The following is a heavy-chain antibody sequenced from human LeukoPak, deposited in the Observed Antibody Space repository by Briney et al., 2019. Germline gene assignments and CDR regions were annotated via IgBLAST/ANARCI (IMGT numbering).Heavy chain of an antibody. D-gene: IGHD4/OR15-4a*01. V-gene: IGHV4-59*01. Sequence: PSETLSLTCTVSGGSISSNYWSWIRQPPGKGLEWIGCIYNSGSTIYNPSLKSRVTISVDTSKNQFSLKLSSVTAADTAVYYCAGASRVRLDYWGQGTLVTVSS. CDR1: GGSISSNY. CDR2: IYNSGST. J-gene: IGHJ4*02. CDR3: AGASRVRLDY.